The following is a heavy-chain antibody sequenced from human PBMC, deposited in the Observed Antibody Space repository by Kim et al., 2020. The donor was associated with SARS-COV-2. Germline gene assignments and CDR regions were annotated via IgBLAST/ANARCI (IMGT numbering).Heavy chain of an antibody. J-gene: IGHJ6*02. V-gene: IGHV4-34*01. CDR3: ARSQYYDFWSGYYHYGMDV. D-gene: IGHD3-3*01. Sequence: SRVTISVDTSKNQFSLKLSSVTAADTAVYHCARSQYYDFWSGYYHYGMDVWGQGTTVTVSS.